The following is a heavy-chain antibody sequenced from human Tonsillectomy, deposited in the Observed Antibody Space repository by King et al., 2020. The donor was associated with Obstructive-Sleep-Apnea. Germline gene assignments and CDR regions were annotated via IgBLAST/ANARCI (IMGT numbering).Heavy chain of an antibody. Sequence: VQLVESGAEVKKPGASVKVSCKASGYTFTDYYIHWVRLAPGQGLEWMGWINPNSGGTNSAQKFQGRVTMTRDTSLSTAYLVLSRLRSDDTAVYYSAIWLSGYFAYWGQGTLVTVSS. V-gene: IGHV1-2*02. D-gene: IGHD5-18*01. J-gene: IGHJ4*02. CDR2: INPNSGGT. CDR3: AIWLSGYFAY. CDR1: GYTFTDYY.